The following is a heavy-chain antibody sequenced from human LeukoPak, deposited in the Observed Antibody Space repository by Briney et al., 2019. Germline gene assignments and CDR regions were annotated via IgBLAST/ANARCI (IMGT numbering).Heavy chain of an antibody. V-gene: IGHV3-9*01. J-gene: IGHJ4*02. CDR3: AMESRIAVAAIDY. CDR2: INWNTGVI. D-gene: IGHD6-19*01. Sequence: PGGSLRLSCAASGITFDEYAMNRVRQAPGKGLEWVSNINWNTGVIVYADSVKGRFTVSRDNAKTSLFPQMNSLRAEDTALYYCAMESRIAVAAIDYWGQGTLVTVSS. CDR1: GITFDEYA.